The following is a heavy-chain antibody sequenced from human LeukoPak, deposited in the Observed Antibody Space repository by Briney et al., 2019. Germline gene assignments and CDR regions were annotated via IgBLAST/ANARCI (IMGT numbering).Heavy chain of an antibody. J-gene: IGHJ4*02. V-gene: IGHV3-9*01. CDR1: GFTFDDYA. CDR2: ISWNSGSI. D-gene: IGHD3-10*01. Sequence: GGSLRLSCAASGFTFDDYAMHWVRQAPGKGLEWVSGISWNSGSIGYADSVKGRFTISRDNAKNSLYLQMNSLRAEDTAVYYCARDISSPGVDYWGQGTLVTVSS. CDR3: ARDISSPGVDY.